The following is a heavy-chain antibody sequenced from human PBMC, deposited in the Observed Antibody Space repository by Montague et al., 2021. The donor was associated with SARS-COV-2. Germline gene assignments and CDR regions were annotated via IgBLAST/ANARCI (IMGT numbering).Heavy chain of an antibody. CDR1: GGSISSSSYY. J-gene: IGHJ6*02. CDR3: ARAFTDWLRYYGMDV. Sequence: SETLSLTCTVSGGSISSSSYYWVWIRQPPGKGLEWIGSIYYSGSTYSNPSLKSRVTISVDTSKNQFSLKLSSVTAADTAVYYCARAFTDWLRYYGMDVWGQGTTVTVSS. V-gene: IGHV4-39*01. CDR2: IYYSGST. D-gene: IGHD3-9*01.